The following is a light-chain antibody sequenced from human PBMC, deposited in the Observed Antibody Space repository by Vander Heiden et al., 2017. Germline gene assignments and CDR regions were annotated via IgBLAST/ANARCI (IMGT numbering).Light chain of an antibody. Sequence: DIQMTQSPSTLSASVGDRVTIPCRASQSISSWLAWYQQKPGKAPKLLFYKASSLETGVPSRCGGSGSGTEFTLTISSLQPDDFATYYCQQYSNYFTFGPGTKVDIK. V-gene: IGKV1-5*03. CDR1: QSISSW. CDR3: QQYSNYFT. CDR2: KAS. J-gene: IGKJ3*01.